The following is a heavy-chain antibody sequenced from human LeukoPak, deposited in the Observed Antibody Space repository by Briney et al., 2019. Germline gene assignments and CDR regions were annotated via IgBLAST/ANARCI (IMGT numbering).Heavy chain of an antibody. Sequence: SETLSLTCTVSDDSISDYYRGWIRQPPGKGLEWIGYFYNSGRSTYNPSLKSRVTISADTSKNHFSLKLSSVTTADTAVYYCTRGAGWPIDYWGQGILVTVSS. J-gene: IGHJ4*02. D-gene: IGHD2-15*01. CDR2: FYNSGRS. CDR1: DDSISDYY. CDR3: TRGAGWPIDY. V-gene: IGHV4-59*01.